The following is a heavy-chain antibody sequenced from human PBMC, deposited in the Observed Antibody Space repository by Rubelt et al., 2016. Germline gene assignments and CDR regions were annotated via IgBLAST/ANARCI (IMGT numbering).Heavy chain of an antibody. V-gene: IGHV3-33*01. CDR2: IWYDGSNK. CDR1: GFTFSNYG. Sequence: GFTFSNYGIHWVRQSPVKGLEWVAVIWYDGSNKYYADSVKGRFTISRDNAKNTLYLQMNSLRAEDTALYYCARGGDRTFDYWGHGTLVTVAS. J-gene: IGHJ4*01. D-gene: IGHD1-7*01. CDR3: ARGGDRTFDY.